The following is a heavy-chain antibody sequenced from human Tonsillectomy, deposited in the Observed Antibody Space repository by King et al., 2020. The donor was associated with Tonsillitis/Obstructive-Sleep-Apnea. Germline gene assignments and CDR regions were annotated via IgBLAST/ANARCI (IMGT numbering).Heavy chain of an antibody. D-gene: IGHD1-14*01. CDR2: INPSSGVA. Sequence: QLVQSGAEVKTPGASVKVSCKASGYTFTRYYIHWVRQARGQGLEWMGIINPSSGVATYAQKFQGRVTMTTDTSASTVDLELSSLRSEDTAVYYCARDDVVGRYIDSWGQGTLLTVSS. J-gene: IGHJ4*02. V-gene: IGHV1-46*01. CDR3: ARDDVVGRYIDS. CDR1: GYTFTRYY.